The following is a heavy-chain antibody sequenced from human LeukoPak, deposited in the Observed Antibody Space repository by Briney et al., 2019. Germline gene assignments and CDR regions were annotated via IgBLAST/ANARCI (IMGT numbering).Heavy chain of an antibody. J-gene: IGHJ4*02. CDR3: VKDTGDSDYFEY. CDR1: GFTFSNYA. Sequence: WGSLRLSCAASGFTFSNYAMSWVRQAPGKGLEWVSSIRGSDGRTYYADSVEGRFIISRDNSKNTLFVQMNSLRVEDTALYYCVKDTGDSDYFEYWGQGTLVTVSS. V-gene: IGHV3-23*01. CDR2: IRGSDGRT. D-gene: IGHD7-27*01.